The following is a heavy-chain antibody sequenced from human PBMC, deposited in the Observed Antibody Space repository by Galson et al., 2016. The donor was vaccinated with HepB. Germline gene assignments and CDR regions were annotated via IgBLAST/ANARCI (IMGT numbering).Heavy chain of an antibody. CDR3: ARGHYSPHPQKYYFDY. J-gene: IGHJ4*02. Sequence: LSLTCTVSGVSITSGGYYWSWIRQHPGKGLGWVGYIYNSGSTYYNPSLKSRVTISADTTKNQFSLKLSSVTAADTAVYYCARGHYSPHPQKYYFDYWGQGTLVTVSS. V-gene: IGHV4-31*03. CDR2: IYNSGST. D-gene: IGHD3-10*01. CDR1: GVSITSGGYY.